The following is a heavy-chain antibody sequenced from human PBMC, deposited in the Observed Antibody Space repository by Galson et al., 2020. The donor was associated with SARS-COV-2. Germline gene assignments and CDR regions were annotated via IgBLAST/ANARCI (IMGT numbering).Heavy chain of an antibody. CDR2: ISYDGSNK. CDR3: AKSAPTYDILPSYFDY. Sequence: GGSLRLSCAASGFTFSSYGMHWVRQAPGKGLEWVAVISYDGSNKYYADSVKGRFTISRDNSKNTLYLQMNSLRAEDTAVYYCAKSAPTYDILPSYFDYWGQGTLVTVSS. V-gene: IGHV3-30*18. J-gene: IGHJ4*02. D-gene: IGHD3-9*01. CDR1: GFTFSSYG.